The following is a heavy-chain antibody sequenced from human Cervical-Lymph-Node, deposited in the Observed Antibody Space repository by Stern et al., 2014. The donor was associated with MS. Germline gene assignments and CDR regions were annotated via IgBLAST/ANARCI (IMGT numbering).Heavy chain of an antibody. CDR1: GGSFSGYY. V-gene: IGHV4-34*01. J-gene: IGHJ4*02. CDR3: ARARRPATLSY. CDR2: INHSGST. Sequence: QVQLQQWGAGLLKPSETLSLTCAVYGGSFSGYYWSWIRQPPGKGLEWIGEINHSGSTNYNPSLKSRVTISVDTSKNQFSLKLSSVTAADTAVYYCARARRPATLSYWGQGTLVTVSS. D-gene: IGHD2-15*01.